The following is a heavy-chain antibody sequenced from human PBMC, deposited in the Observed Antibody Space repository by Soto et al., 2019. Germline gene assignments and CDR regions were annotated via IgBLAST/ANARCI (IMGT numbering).Heavy chain of an antibody. V-gene: IGHV4-34*01. CDR3: AGVRYGSGSSYSYYYYGMDV. D-gene: IGHD3-10*01. CDR1: GGSFSGYY. J-gene: IGHJ6*02. Sequence: SETLSLPCAVYGGSFSGYYWSWIRQPPGKGLEWIGEINHSGSTNYNPSLKSRVTISVDTSKNQFSLKLSSVTAADTAVYYCAGVRYGSGSSYSYYYYGMDVLDQGTTGTVSS. CDR2: INHSGST.